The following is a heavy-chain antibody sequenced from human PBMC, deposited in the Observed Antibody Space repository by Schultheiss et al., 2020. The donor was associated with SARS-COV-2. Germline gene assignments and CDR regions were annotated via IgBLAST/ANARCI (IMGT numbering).Heavy chain of an antibody. CDR1: GGSFSGYY. CDR2: INHSGST. Sequence: GSLRLSCAVYGGSFSGYYWSWIRQPPGKGLEWIGEINHSGSTNYNPSLKSRVTISVDTSKNQFSLKLSSVTAADTAVYYCARALGGLRRAFDIWGQGTMVTVSS. D-gene: IGHD4-17*01. CDR3: ARALGGLRRAFDI. J-gene: IGHJ3*02. V-gene: IGHV4-34*01.